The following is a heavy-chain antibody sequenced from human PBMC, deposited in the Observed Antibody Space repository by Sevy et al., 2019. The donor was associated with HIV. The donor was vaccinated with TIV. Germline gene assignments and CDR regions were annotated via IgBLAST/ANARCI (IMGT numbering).Heavy chain of an antibody. CDR3: ARGGDFNDRSAKSDFDY. Sequence: GGSLRLSCAASGFTFSNYGMHWVRQAPGKGLEWVAVIWNDGSNKYYADPLKGRFTISRDNSKNTLYLQMNSLRVEDTAVYFCARGGDFNDRSAKSDFDYWGQGTLVTVSS. CDR1: GFTFSNYG. CDR2: IWNDGSNK. J-gene: IGHJ4*02. V-gene: IGHV3-33*01. D-gene: IGHD3-22*01.